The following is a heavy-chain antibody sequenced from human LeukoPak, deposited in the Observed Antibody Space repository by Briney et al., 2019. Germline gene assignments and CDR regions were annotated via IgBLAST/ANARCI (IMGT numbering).Heavy chain of an antibody. J-gene: IGHJ4*02. Sequence: ASVKVSCKASGYTFTGYGISWVRQAPGQGLEWMGWISAYNGNTNYAQKLQGRVTMTTDTSTSTAYMELRSLRSDDTAVYYCAREDYYDSSGYYPYWGQGTLVTVSS. CDR3: AREDYYDSSGYYPY. V-gene: IGHV1-18*01. CDR1: GYTFTGYG. D-gene: IGHD3-22*01. CDR2: ISAYNGNT.